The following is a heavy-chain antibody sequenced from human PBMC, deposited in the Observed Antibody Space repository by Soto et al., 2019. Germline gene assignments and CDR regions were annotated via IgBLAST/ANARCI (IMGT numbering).Heavy chain of an antibody. J-gene: IGHJ4*02. V-gene: IGHV1-58*01. CDR3: AAFDFWSGYPSPYFDY. CDR1: GFTFTSSA. D-gene: IGHD3-3*01. CDR2: IVVGSGNT. Sequence: SVKVSCKASGFTFTSSAVQWVRQARGQRLEWIGWIVVGSGNTNYAQKFQERVTITRDMSASTAYMELSSLRSEDTAVYYCAAFDFWSGYPSPYFDYWGQGTLVTV.